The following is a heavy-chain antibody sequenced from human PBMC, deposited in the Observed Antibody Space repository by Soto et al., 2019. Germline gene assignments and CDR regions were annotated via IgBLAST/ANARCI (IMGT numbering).Heavy chain of an antibody. CDR1: GGTFSSYA. D-gene: IGHD2-15*01. CDR3: ARTPIYCSGGSCYPRTYYYGMDV. V-gene: IGHV1-69*01. Sequence: ASVKGSCKASGGTFSSYAISWGRQAPGQGLEWMGGIIPIFGTANYAQKFQGRVTITADESTSTAYMELSSLRSEDTAVYYCARTPIYCSGGSCYPRTYYYGMDVWGQGTTVTVSS. J-gene: IGHJ6*02. CDR2: IIPIFGTA.